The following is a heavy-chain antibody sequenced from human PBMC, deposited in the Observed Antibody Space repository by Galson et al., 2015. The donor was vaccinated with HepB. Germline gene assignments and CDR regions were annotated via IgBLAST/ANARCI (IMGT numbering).Heavy chain of an antibody. CDR1: GFTFSGSA. V-gene: IGHV3-73*01. D-gene: IGHD6-13*01. Sequence: SLRLSCAASGFTFSGSAMHWVRQASGKGLEWVGRIRSKANSYATAYAASVKGRFTISRDASKNTAYLQMNSLKTEDTAVYYCVRIAAAGNYYYYGMDVWGQGTTVTVSS. CDR2: IRSKANSYAT. J-gene: IGHJ6*02. CDR3: VRIAAAGNYYYYGMDV.